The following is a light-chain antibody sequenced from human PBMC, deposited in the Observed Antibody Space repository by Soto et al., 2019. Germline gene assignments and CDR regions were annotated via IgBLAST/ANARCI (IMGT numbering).Light chain of an antibody. Sequence: QSVLTQPASVSGSPGQSITISCTGTSSDIGSYNYVAWYQQFPCKTPKLIIYEVRNRPSGVSFRFSGSKSGNTASLTISGLQAGDEADYYCISYRGSDTSYVFGTGTKVTVL. J-gene: IGLJ1*01. CDR3: ISYRGSDTSYV. V-gene: IGLV2-14*01. CDR1: SSDIGSYNY. CDR2: EVR.